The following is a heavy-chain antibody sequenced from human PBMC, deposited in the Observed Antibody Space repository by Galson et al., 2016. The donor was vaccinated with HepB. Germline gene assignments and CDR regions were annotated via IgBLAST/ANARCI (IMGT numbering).Heavy chain of an antibody. J-gene: IGHJ4*02. Sequence: SLRLSCAASGFTSNAHWMNWVRQAPGKGLEWVANIRGDGIVSYYAESVGGRFTISRDNAKNSLYLQMNGLRVDETAVYYCSREMTGSYFDWGQGTLVTVSS. CDR3: SREMTGSYFD. V-gene: IGHV3-7*01. D-gene: IGHD3-10*01. CDR2: IRGDGIVS. CDR1: GFTSNAHW.